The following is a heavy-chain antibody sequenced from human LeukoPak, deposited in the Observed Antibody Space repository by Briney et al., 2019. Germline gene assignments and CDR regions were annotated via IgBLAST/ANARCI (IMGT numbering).Heavy chain of an antibody. D-gene: IGHD5-18*01. CDR1: GGPINSYY. CDR2: IYYSGST. V-gene: IGHV4-59*01. CDR3: AREDTAMVRTAFDI. Sequence: PSETLSLTCTVSGGPINSYYWSWIRQPPGKGLEWIGYIYYSGSTNYNPSLKSRVTISVDTSKNQFSLKLSSVTAADTAVYFCAREDTAMVRTAFDIWGQGTMVTVSS. J-gene: IGHJ3*02.